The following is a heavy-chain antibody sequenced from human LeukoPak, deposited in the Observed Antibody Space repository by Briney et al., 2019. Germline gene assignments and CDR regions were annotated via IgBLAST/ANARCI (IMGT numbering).Heavy chain of an antibody. CDR1: GFTFSSYA. CDR2: ISYDGSNK. CDR3: AKVGDSSSWYVHAFDI. V-gene: IGHV3-30-3*01. D-gene: IGHD6-13*01. J-gene: IGHJ3*02. Sequence: PGGSLRLSCAASGFTFSSYAMHWVRQAPGKGLEWVAVISYDGSNKYYADSVKGRFTISRDNSKNTLYLQMNSLRIEDTAVYFCAKVGDSSSWYVHAFDIWGQGTMVTVSS.